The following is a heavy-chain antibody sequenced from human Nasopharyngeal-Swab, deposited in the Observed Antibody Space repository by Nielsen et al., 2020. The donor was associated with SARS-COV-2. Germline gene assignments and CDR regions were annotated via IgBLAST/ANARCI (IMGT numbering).Heavy chain of an antibody. D-gene: IGHD6-13*01. CDR2: ISSSSSYI. Sequence: GESLKISCAASGFTFSSYSMNWVRQAPGKGLEWVSSISSSSSYIYYADSVKGRFTISRDNAKNSLYLQMNSLRAEDTAVYYCARDLGWVAAAGTWIYTYAFDIGGQGTMVTVSS. CDR3: ARDLGWVAAAGTWIYTYAFDI. CDR1: GFTFSSYS. J-gene: IGHJ3*02. V-gene: IGHV3-21*01.